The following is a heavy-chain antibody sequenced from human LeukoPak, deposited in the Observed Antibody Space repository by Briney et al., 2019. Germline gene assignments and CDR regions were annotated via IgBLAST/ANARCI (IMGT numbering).Heavy chain of an antibody. Sequence: GGSLRLSCAASDFTFSNYWMSWVRQAPGKGLEWVANIKEDGSDKYYVDSVKGRFTISGDNAKNSLYLQMNSLRAEDTAVYYCARSNWFDPWGQGTLVIVSS. J-gene: IGHJ5*02. CDR3: ARSNWFDP. CDR2: IKEDGSDK. V-gene: IGHV3-7*05. CDR1: DFTFSNYW.